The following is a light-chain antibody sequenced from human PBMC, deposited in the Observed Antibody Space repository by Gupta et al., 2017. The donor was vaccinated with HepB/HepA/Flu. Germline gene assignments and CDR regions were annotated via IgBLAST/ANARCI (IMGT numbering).Light chain of an antibody. J-gene: IGLJ3*02. CDR2: KDS. CDR3: YSAADNNQGV. Sequence: SYELTQPSSVSVSPGRTARITCSGDVLATKYARWFQQKPGQAPVLVIYKDSERPSGIPERFSGSSSGTTVTLTSSGAQVEDEADYYCYSAADNNQGVFGGGTKLTVL. CDR1: VLATKY. V-gene: IGLV3-27*01.